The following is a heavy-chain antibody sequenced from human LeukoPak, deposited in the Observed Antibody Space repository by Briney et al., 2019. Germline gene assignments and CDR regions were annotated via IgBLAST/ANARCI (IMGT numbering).Heavy chain of an antibody. V-gene: IGHV3-21*04. CDR3: GKGQEYSSGWYVDH. D-gene: IGHD6-19*01. CDR2: ISSSSSYI. J-gene: IGHJ5*02. Sequence: GGSLRLSCAASGFTFSSYSMNWVRQAPGKGLEWVSSISSSSSYIYYADSVKGRFTISRDNAKNSLYLQMNSLRVEDTAVYYCGKGQEYSSGWYVDHWGQGAPVTVSS. CDR1: GFTFSSYS.